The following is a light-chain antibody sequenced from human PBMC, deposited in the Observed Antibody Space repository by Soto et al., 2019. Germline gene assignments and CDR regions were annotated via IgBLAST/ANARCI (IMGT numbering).Light chain of an antibody. CDR1: NIGSKS. CDR3: QVWDSSSDHGV. J-gene: IGLJ2*01. V-gene: IGLV3-21*02. CDR2: DDS. Sequence: SYELTQPPSVSVAPGQTARITCGGNNIGSKSVHWYQQKPGQAPVLVVYDDSDPPSGIPERFSGSNSGNTATLTIRRVEAGDEADYFCQVWDSSSDHGVFGGGTKLTVL.